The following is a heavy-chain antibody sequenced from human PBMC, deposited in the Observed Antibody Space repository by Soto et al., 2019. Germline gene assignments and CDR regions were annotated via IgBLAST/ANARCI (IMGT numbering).Heavy chain of an antibody. CDR3: AKDRYGSGSYYNARVEGDY. Sequence: EVQLVESGGGLVQPGGSLRLSCAASGFTFTNAWMSWVRQAPGKGLEWIGGLKSKIDGGTTDCAAPVEGRFTISRDDTKNTLYLQMNSLTTEGTGVYYCAKDRYGSGSYYNARVEGDYWGQGTLVTVSS. CDR1: GFTFTNAW. J-gene: IGHJ4*02. V-gene: IGHV3-15*01. CDR2: LKSKIDGGTT. D-gene: IGHD3-10*01.